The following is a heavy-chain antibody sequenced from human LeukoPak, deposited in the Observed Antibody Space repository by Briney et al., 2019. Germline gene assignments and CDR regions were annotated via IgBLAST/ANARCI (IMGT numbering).Heavy chain of an antibody. V-gene: IGHV1-2*02. J-gene: IGHJ4*02. Sequence: ASVKVSCKASGYTFTGYYMHWVRQAPGQGLEWMGWINPNSGVTNYAQKFQGRVTMTRDTSISTAYMELSRLRSDDTAVYYCASSTYYYDSSGYYLGYWGQGTLVTVSS. CDR2: INPNSGVT. D-gene: IGHD3-22*01. CDR3: ASSTYYYDSSGYYLGY. CDR1: GYTFTGYY.